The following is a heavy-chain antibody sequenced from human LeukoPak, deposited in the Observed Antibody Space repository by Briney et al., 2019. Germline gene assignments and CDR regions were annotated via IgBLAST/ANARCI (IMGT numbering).Heavy chain of an antibody. V-gene: IGHV3-74*01. Sequence: GGSLRLSCAASGNYWMHWVRQVPGKGLVWVSHINSDGSWTSYADSVKGRFTISKDNAKNTVYLQMNSMRAEDTAVYYCVSFYETYWGRGTLVTVSS. CDR3: VSFYETY. J-gene: IGHJ4*02. CDR1: GNYW. D-gene: IGHD2/OR15-2a*01. CDR2: INSDGSWT.